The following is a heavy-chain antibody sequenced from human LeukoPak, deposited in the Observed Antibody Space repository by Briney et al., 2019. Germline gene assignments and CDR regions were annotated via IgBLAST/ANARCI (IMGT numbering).Heavy chain of an antibody. Sequence: GGSLRLSCAASGFTFSSYAMHWVRQAPGKGLEWVAVISYDGSNKYYADSVKGRFTISRDNSKNTLYLQMNSLRAEDTAVYYCARESDYYVGLLDYWGQGTLVTVSS. J-gene: IGHJ4*02. D-gene: IGHD3-10*02. CDR1: GFTFSSYA. V-gene: IGHV3-30-3*01. CDR3: ARESDYYVGLLDY. CDR2: ISYDGSNK.